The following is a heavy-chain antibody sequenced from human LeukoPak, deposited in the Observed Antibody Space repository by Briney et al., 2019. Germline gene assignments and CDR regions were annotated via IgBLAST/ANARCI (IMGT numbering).Heavy chain of an antibody. J-gene: IGHJ4*02. CDR2: IYHSGST. D-gene: IGHD2-21*01. CDR3: ARGRALFD. Sequence: SETLSLTCTVSGYSISSGYYWGWIRQPPGKGLEWIGSIYHSGSTYYNPSLKSRVTISVDTSKNQFSLKLRSVMAADTAVYYCARGRALFDWGQGTLVTVSS. CDR1: GYSISSGYY. V-gene: IGHV4-38-2*02.